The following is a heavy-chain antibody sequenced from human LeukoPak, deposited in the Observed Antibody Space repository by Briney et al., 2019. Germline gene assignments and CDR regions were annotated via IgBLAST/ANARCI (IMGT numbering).Heavy chain of an antibody. D-gene: IGHD3-9*01. CDR3: AAGAVGRHYDILTGYYVDGAERGSFDY. J-gene: IGHJ4*02. CDR2: IYYSGST. Sequence: SETLSLTCTVSGGSISSTTYYWGWIRQPPGKGLEWIGSIYYSGSTNYNPSLKSRVTISVDTSKNQFSLKLSSVTAADTAVYYCAAGAVGRHYDILTGYYVDGAERGSFDYWGQGTLVTVSS. V-gene: IGHV4-39*07. CDR1: GGSISSTTYY.